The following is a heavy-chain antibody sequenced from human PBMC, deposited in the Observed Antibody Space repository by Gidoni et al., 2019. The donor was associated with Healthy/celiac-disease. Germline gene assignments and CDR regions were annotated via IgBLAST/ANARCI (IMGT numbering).Heavy chain of an antibody. CDR1: GYTFTSYG. Sequence: QVQLVQDGAEVKKPGAAVKGSCKAAGYTFTSYGISWVRPAPGQGLEWMGWISAYTGNTTYAQKLQGRVTMTTDTSTSTAYMELRSLRSDDPAVYYCARTQLEEAFDIWGQGTMVTVSS. D-gene: IGHD3-3*01. CDR3: ARTQLEEAFDI. CDR2: ISAYTGNT. J-gene: IGHJ3*02. V-gene: IGHV1-18*01.